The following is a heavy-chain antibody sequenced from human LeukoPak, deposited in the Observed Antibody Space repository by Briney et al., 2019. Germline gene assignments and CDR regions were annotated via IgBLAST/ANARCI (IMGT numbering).Heavy chain of an antibody. D-gene: IGHD3-3*01. J-gene: IGHJ4*02. CDR3: AREGIWSGPSFDY. Sequence: GGSLRLSCAASGFTFRRHWMSWVRQAPGKGLEWVANIMEDRSVQNYLDSVNGRFTISRDNAKNSLVLQMNSLRAEDTAVYYCAREGIWSGPSFDYWGQGTLVTVSA. CDR1: GFTFRRHW. CDR2: IMEDRSVQ. V-gene: IGHV3-7*01.